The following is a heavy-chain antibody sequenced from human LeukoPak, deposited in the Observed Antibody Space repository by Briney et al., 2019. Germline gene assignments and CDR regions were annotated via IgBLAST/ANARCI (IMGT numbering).Heavy chain of an antibody. CDR2: IVGSSSNI. V-gene: IGHV3-48*04. CDR3: ATDSPETAAFAY. Sequence: PGGSLRLSCTASGFSFSTYSMNWVRQAPGKGLEWVSYIVGSSSNIYYADSVKGRFTISRDNANNSLYLQMDSLRAEDTAVYYCATDSPETAAFAYWGQGTLVTVSS. J-gene: IGHJ4*02. CDR1: GFSFSTYS. D-gene: IGHD1-1*01.